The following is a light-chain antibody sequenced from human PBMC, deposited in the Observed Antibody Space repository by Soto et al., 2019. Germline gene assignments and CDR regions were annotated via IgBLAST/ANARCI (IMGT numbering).Light chain of an antibody. CDR2: GGS. CDR1: QSISTY. Sequence: EIVLTQSPATLSLSPGERATLSCRASQSISTYLAWYQQKPGQAPRLLIYGGSSRATGIPVRFSGSGSGTDFTLTINSLEPEDFAVYYCQQRSNWPPWTFGQGTKVDI. J-gene: IGKJ1*01. CDR3: QQRSNWPPWT. V-gene: IGKV3-11*01.